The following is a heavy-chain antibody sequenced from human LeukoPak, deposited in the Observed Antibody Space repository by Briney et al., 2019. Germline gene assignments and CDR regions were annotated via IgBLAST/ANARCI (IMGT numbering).Heavy chain of an antibody. J-gene: IGHJ4*02. V-gene: IGHV1-2*06. Sequence: ASVTVSCTASGYTFTGYYMHWVRQAPGQGLEWMGRINPNSGGTNYAQKFQGRVTMTRDTSISTAYMELSRLRSDDTAVYYCARGPNVFNYDILTGYFDYWGQGTLVTVSS. CDR1: GYTFTGYY. CDR2: INPNSGGT. CDR3: ARGPNVFNYDILTGYFDY. D-gene: IGHD3-9*01.